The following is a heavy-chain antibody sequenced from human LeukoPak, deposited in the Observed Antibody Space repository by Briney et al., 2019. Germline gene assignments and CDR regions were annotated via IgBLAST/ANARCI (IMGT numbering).Heavy chain of an antibody. CDR3: ARDSNWGSTHY. Sequence: SGGSLRLSCAASGFTFSSYAMSWVRQAPGKGLEWVSAISGSGGSTYYADSVKGRFTISRDNSKNTLYLQMNSLRDEDTAMFYCARDSNWGSTHYWGQGTLVTVSS. CDR1: GFTFSSYA. D-gene: IGHD7-27*01. CDR2: ISGSGGST. V-gene: IGHV3-23*01. J-gene: IGHJ4*02.